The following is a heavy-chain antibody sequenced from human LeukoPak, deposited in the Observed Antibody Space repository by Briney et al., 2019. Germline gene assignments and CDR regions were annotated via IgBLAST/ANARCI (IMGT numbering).Heavy chain of an antibody. CDR1: GFTFHVYA. J-gene: IGHJ4*02. CDR3: AKGVVPAAQLYYFDY. Sequence: GGSLRLSCAASGFTFHVYAMHWVRHAPGKGLEWVSGISWNCGSIVYADSVKGRFTISRDNAKNSLYLQMNSLRAEDTALYYCAKGVVPAAQLYYFDYWGQGTLVTV. V-gene: IGHV3-9*01. D-gene: IGHD2-2*01. CDR2: ISWNCGSI.